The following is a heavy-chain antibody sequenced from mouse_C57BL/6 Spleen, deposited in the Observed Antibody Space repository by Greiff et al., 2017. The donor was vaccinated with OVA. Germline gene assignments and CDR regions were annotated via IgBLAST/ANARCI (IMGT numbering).Heavy chain of an antibody. CDR2: IYPRYGTT. CDR1: GYTFTDYN. Sequence: VQLQQSGAELVKPGASVKISCKASGYTFTDYNMNWVKQRPGQGLEWIGDIYPRYGTTSYNQKFKGKATLTVDQSSSTAYMQLNSLTSEDSAVYAGSRSATNHSKSFDVWGTGTTVTVSS. J-gene: IGHJ1*03. V-gene: IGHV1-39*01. CDR3: SRSATNHSKSFDV. D-gene: IGHD2-5*01.